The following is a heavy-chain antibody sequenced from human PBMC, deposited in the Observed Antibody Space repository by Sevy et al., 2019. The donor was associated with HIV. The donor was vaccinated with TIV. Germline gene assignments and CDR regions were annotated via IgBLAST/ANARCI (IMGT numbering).Heavy chain of an antibody. V-gene: IGHV3-74*01. D-gene: IGHD4-17*01. Sequence: GGSQRLSCAASGFTFSTYWMYWVRQPPGKGLVWVSRINSDGSSTSYADSVKGRFTISRDNAKNMVYLQMNSLRAEDTAVYYCALLYGVYGAWGQGTLVTVSS. CDR3: ALLYGVYGA. CDR1: GFTFSTYW. CDR2: INSDGSST. J-gene: IGHJ5*02.